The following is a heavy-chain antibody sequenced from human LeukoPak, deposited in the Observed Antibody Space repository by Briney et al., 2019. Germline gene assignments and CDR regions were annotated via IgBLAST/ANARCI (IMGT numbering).Heavy chain of an antibody. Sequence: TVSLTCTVSGGSISSGGYYWSRIRQDQGKGLEWIGYIYYSGSTYYNPSLRTRLIISIATSKNQFSLKLTSVTAADTAVYYCARGSNWNYGRPFDYWDQGTLATVTS. J-gene: IGHJ4*02. CDR2: IYYSGST. CDR1: GGSISSGGYY. D-gene: IGHD1-7*01. CDR3: ARGSNWNYGRPFDY. V-gene: IGHV4-31*03.